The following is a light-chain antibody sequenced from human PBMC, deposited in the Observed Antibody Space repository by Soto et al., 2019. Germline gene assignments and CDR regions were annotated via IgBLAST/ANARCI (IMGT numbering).Light chain of an antibody. CDR2: DVS. Sequence: QSALTQPRSVSGSPGPSVTISCTGTSSDVGGYNYVSWYQQHPGKAPKLMIYDVSNRPSGVPDRFSGSKSGNTASLTISGLQAEDEADYYCCSYAGSYTLGVFGGGTKLTVL. V-gene: IGLV2-11*01. CDR1: SSDVGGYNY. J-gene: IGLJ3*02. CDR3: CSYAGSYTLGV.